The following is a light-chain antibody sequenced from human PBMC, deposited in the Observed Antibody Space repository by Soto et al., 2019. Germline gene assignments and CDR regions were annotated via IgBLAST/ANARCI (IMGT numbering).Light chain of an antibody. CDR3: QQYGSSPPNT. V-gene: IGKV3-20*01. CDR1: QSVSSSY. CDR2: AAS. Sequence: EIVLTQSPGTLSLSPGERATLSCRASQSVSSSYLAWYQHKPGQAPRLLIYAASSRATGIPDRFTGSGSGTHFPLTISRLEPEDFAVYYCQQYGSSPPNTVGQGTKLEIK. J-gene: IGKJ2*01.